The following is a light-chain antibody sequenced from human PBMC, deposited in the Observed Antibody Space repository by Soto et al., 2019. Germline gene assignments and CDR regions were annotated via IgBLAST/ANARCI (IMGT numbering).Light chain of an antibody. CDR2: NVI. V-gene: IGLV2-11*01. J-gene: IGLJ2*01. CDR3: CSYAGSYTLV. Sequence: QSALTQPRSVSGSPGQSITISCSGTSSDVGGYNFVSWYQQHHAKATKLIIYNVIKRPSGVPDRFSGSKSGNTASLTISGLQDEDEGDYYCCSYAGSYTLVFGGGTKLTVL. CDR1: SSDVGGYNF.